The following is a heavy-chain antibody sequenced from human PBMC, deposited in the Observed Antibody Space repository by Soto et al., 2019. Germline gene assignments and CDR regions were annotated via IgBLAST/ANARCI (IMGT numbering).Heavy chain of an antibody. CDR2: IYYSGST. CDR3: ARLGRYCSGGRCYAWFDP. CDR1: GGSISSDY. J-gene: IGHJ5*02. D-gene: IGHD2-15*01. Sequence: QVQLQESGPGLVKPSETLSLTCTVSGGSISSDYWSWIRQPPGKGLEWIGYIYYSGSTNYNPSLKSRVTISVATSKNQFSLKLSSVTAADTALYYCARLGRYCSGGRCYAWFDPWGQGTLVPVSS. V-gene: IGHV4-59*08.